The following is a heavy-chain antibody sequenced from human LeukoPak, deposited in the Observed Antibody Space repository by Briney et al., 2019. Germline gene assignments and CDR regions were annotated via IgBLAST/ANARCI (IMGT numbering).Heavy chain of an antibody. CDR1: GGSFSGYY. CDR3: ARGRIVVVPAAGGYPYYYYYGMDV. D-gene: IGHD2-2*01. CDR2: IYYSGST. J-gene: IGHJ6*02. Sequence: SETLSLTCAVYGGSFSGYYWSWIRQHPGKGLEWIGYIYYSGSTYYNPSLKSRVTISVDTSKNQFSLKLSSVTAADTAVYYCARGRIVVVPAAGGYPYYYYYGMDVWGQGTTVTVSS. V-gene: IGHV4-31*11.